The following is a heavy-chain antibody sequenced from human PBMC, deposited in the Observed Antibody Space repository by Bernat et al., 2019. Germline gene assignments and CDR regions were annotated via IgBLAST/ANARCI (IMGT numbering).Heavy chain of an antibody. CDR2: IKHDGSDQ. V-gene: IGHV3-7*03. D-gene: IGHD2-2*01. CDR3: ARYCSSTGCTDAFDI. CDR1: GFIFSSFW. Sequence: EVQLVESGGGLVQPGGSLRLSCAASGFIFSSFWMSWVRQAPGTGLEWVANIKHDGSDQYDVNSMKGRFTISRDNAKSSLYLQMNSLRAEDTAIYYCARYCSSTGCTDAFDIWGQGTMVTVSS. J-gene: IGHJ3*02.